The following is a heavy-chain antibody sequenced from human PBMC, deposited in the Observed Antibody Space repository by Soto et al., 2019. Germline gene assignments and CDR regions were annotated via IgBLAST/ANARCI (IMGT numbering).Heavy chain of an antibody. CDR3: ARVQRIAVAGDYYYYYYYMDV. CDR1: SGSISSSNW. CDR2: IYHSGST. D-gene: IGHD6-19*01. V-gene: IGHV4-4*02. J-gene: IGHJ6*03. Sequence: SETLSLTCAVSSGSISSSNWWSWVRQPPGKGLEWIGEIYHSGSTNYNPSLKSRVTISVDKSKNQFSLKLSSVTAADTAVYYCARVQRIAVAGDYYYYYYYMDVWGKGTTVTVSS.